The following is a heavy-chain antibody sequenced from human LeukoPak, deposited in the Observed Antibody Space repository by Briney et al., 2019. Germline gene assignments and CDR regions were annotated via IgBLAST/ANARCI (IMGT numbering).Heavy chain of an antibody. D-gene: IGHD2-2*01. CDR3: AKSHARYCSGTSCHGAMTDFDY. Sequence: GGSLRLSCAASGFTFSSYAMSWVRQAPGKGLEWVSAIIGSGGSTYYADSVKGRFTISRDNSKNTLYLQMNSLRAEDTAVYYCAKSHARYCSGTSCHGAMTDFDYWGQGTLVTVSS. CDR2: IIGSGGST. CDR1: GFTFSSYA. V-gene: IGHV3-23*01. J-gene: IGHJ4*02.